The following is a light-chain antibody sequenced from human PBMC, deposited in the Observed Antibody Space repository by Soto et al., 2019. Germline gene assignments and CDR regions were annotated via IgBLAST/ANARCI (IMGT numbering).Light chain of an antibody. CDR2: GAS. V-gene: IGKV3-20*01. CDR3: QQYGGSHLWT. J-gene: IGKJ1*01. CDR1: QSVGISY. Sequence: EIVLTQSPGTLSLSPGERVTLSCRASQSVGISYLAWYQQRPGQAPRLLIYGASSRATGIPDRFSGTGSGTDFTLTISRLEPEDFAVYYCQQYGGSHLWTFGQGTKV.